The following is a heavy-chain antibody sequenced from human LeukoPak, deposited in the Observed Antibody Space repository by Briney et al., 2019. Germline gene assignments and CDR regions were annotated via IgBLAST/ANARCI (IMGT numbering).Heavy chain of an antibody. CDR1: GFTFSKYW. D-gene: IGHD1-26*01. J-gene: IGHJ3*02. V-gene: IGHV3-74*01. CDR2: IKPDDKST. CDR3: LTIVESVASDI. Sequence: GGSLRLSCVASGFTFSKYWLHWVRQAPGKGLVWVSRIKPDDKSTSYADSVKGRFTISRDDAKKTLYLQMNSLRAEDTAVYYCLTIVESVASDIWGQGTMVTVSS.